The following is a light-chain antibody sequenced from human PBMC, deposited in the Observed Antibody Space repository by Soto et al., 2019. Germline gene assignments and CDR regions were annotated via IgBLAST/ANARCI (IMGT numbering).Light chain of an antibody. Sequence: QSALTQPPSASGSPGQSVTISCTGTISDVGGYNYVSWYQQHPGKAPTLMIYEVSKRSSGVPDRFSGYKSGNTASLTVSGLQAEDEAEYYCSSYAGSNNLDWVFGGGTKVTVL. CDR2: EVS. CDR1: ISDVGGYNY. J-gene: IGLJ3*02. CDR3: SSYAGSNNLDWV. V-gene: IGLV2-8*01.